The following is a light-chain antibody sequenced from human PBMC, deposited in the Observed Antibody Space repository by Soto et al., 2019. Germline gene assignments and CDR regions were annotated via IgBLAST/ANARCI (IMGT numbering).Light chain of an antibody. CDR3: QQYNGGLT. CDR1: QSVSSN. CDR2: GAS. J-gene: IGKJ4*01. V-gene: IGKV3-15*01. Sequence: PGEMATLSCRASQSVSSNLAWYQQKPGQAPRLLIYGASTRATGIPARFSGSGSGTEFTLTISSLQSEDFAVYYCQQYNGGLTFGGGTKVDIK.